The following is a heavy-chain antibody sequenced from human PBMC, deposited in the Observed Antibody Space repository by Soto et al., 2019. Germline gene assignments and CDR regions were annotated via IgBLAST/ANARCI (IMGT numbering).Heavy chain of an antibody. Sequence: QPGGSLRLSCAASVFTFSSYPMHWVRQPPGKGLEWVAALSNDGSNKYYADSVKGRFTISRDNSKNTLYLQMDSLRAEDTAVYFCAREKGDWNYGDYFFDHWGLGTLVTVSS. D-gene: IGHD1-7*01. CDR3: AREKGDWNYGDYFFDH. CDR1: VFTFSSYP. V-gene: IGHV3-30*04. CDR2: LSNDGSNK. J-gene: IGHJ4*02.